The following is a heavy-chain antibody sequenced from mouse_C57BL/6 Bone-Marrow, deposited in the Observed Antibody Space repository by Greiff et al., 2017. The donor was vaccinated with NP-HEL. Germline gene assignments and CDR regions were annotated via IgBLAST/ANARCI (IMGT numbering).Heavy chain of an antibody. CDR1: GFTFSSYG. CDR3: ARRFDGNYFDY. Sequence: EVKLVESGGDLVKPGGSLKLSCAASGFTFSSYGMSWVRQTPDKRLEWVATISSGGSYTYYPDSVKGRFTISRDNAKNTLYLQMSSLKSEDTAMYSCARRFDGNYFDYWGQGTTLTVSS. D-gene: IGHD2-3*01. J-gene: IGHJ2*01. CDR2: ISSGGSYT. V-gene: IGHV5-6*02.